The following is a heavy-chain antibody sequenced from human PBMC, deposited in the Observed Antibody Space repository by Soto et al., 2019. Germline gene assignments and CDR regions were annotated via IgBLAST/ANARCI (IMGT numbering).Heavy chain of an antibody. CDR1: GFTVSSNY. V-gene: IGHV3-66*01. Sequence: EVQLVESGGGLVQPGGSLRLSCAASGFTVSSNYMRWVRQAPGKGLEWVSVIYSGGSTYYADSVKGRFTISRDNSKNTMYLQMNSLSAEDTDVYYCARDRGYDAGWFDPWGQGTLVTVSS. J-gene: IGHJ5*02. D-gene: IGHD5-12*01. CDR3: ARDRGYDAGWFDP. CDR2: IYSGGST.